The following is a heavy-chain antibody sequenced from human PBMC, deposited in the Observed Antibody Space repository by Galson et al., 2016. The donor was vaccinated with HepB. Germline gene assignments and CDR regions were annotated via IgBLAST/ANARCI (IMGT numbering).Heavy chain of an antibody. CDR1: GYSFTNYW. Sequence: QSGAEVKKPGESLKISCKGSGYSFTNYWIGWVRQMLGKGLEWMGIIYPDDSDTRYSPSFRGQFTISADQSISTANLQWSNLTASDTARYYCARHWSLRRGVESWGQGTLGTVS. J-gene: IGHJ4*02. D-gene: IGHD4-23*01. CDR3: ARHWSLRRGVES. V-gene: IGHV5-51*01. CDR2: IYPDDSDT.